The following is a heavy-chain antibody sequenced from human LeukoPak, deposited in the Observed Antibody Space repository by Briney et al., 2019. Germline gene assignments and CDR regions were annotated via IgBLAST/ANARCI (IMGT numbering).Heavy chain of an antibody. J-gene: IGHJ4*02. CDR1: GFTVSSNY. V-gene: IGHV3-7*04. D-gene: IGHD5-18*01. CDR3: ARFRYNYGLYYFDY. CDR2: IKQDGSEK. Sequence: GGSLRLSCAASGFTVSSNYMSWVRQAPGKGLEWVANIKQDGSEKYYVDSVKGRFTISRDNAKNSLYLQMNSLRAEDTAVYYCARFRYNYGLYYFDYWGQGTLVTVSS.